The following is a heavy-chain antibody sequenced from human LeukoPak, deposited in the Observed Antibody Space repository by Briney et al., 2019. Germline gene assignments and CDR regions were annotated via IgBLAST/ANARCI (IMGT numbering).Heavy chain of an antibody. CDR1: GFIVSSTY. J-gene: IGHJ6*04. CDR2: IDPGCST. V-gene: IGHV3-53*01. CDR3: ARAMNGVDV. Sequence: PGGSLRLSCAASGFIVSSTYMSWVRQAPAQGRQWVSVIDPGCSTFYADSVRGRFSISRDSSKNTLYLQMSSLRAEDTAVYYCARAMNGVDVWGKGTTVTVSS.